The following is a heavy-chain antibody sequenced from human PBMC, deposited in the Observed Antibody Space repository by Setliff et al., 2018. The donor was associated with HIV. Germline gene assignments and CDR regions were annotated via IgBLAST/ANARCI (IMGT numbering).Heavy chain of an antibody. J-gene: IGHJ4*02. CDR2: IYQTGST. V-gene: IGHV4-59*12. CDR1: GDSISGYY. CDR3: ARVPPLKAFGGVISLYYFDY. D-gene: IGHD3-16*02. Sequence: TSETLSLTCTVSGDSISGYYWSWIRQSPGKGLEWIGFIYQTGSTDYNPSLKSRVSISIDTSKNQFSLKLSSVSAADTAVYFCARVPPLKAFGGVISLYYFDYWGQGTLVTVSS.